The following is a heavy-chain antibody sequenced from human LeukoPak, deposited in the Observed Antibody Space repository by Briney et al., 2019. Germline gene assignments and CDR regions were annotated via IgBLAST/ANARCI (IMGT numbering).Heavy chain of an antibody. CDR2: IYHSGST. Sequence: SETLSLTCTVSGGSISTYDWSWIRQPPGKGLEWIGSIYHSGSTYYNPSLKSRVTISVDTSKNQFSLKLSSVTAADTAVYYCARAPGGWSFYYYYYMDVWGKGTTVTVSS. CDR1: GGSISTYD. J-gene: IGHJ6*03. D-gene: IGHD6-19*01. V-gene: IGHV4-38-2*02. CDR3: ARAPGGWSFYYYYYMDV.